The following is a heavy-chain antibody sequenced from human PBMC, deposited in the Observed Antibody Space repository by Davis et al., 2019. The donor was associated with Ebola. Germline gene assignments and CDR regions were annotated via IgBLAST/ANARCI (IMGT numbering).Heavy chain of an antibody. Sequence: ASVKVSCKASGYTFTNYYMHWVRQAPGQGLEWMGMINPNDGRTIYAQKFQGRVTVTRDTSTGTAYMELRSLRSEDTAVYYCARGGTDYSGSGNDYNSIDYFEYWGQGTLVTASS. CDR2: INPNDGRT. J-gene: IGHJ4*02. D-gene: IGHD3-10*01. V-gene: IGHV1-46*01. CDR1: GYTFTNYY. CDR3: ARGGTDYSGSGNDYNSIDYFEY.